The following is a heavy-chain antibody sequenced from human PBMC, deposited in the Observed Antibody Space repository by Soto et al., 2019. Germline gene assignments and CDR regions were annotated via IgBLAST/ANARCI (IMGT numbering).Heavy chain of an antibody. Sequence: ASVKVSCKASGYTFTSYGISWVRQAPGQGLEWMGWISAYNGNTNYAQKLQGRVTMTTDTSTSTAYMELRSLRSDDTAVYYCARVTDCSGGSCNSYYYYMDVWGQGTTVTVSS. CDR1: GYTFTSYG. J-gene: IGHJ6*03. CDR3: ARVTDCSGGSCNSYYYYMDV. CDR2: ISAYNGNT. V-gene: IGHV1-18*01. D-gene: IGHD2-15*01.